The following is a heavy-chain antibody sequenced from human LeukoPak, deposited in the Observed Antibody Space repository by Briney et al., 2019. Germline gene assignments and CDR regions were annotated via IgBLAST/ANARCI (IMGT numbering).Heavy chain of an antibody. CDR2: VYHSGST. CDR1: GGSISSNNW. V-gene: IGHV4-4*02. Sequence: SETLSLTCAVSGGSISSNNWWSWVRQPPGKGLEWIGEVYHSGSTNYNPSLKSRVTISVDKSKNDFSLKLTSVTAADTAVYYCARDEDCSGNSCPSFFDYWGQGTLVTVSS. J-gene: IGHJ4*02. D-gene: IGHD2-15*01. CDR3: ARDEDCSGNSCPSFFDY.